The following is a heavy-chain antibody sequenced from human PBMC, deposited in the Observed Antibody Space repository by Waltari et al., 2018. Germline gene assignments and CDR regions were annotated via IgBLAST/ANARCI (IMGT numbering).Heavy chain of an antibody. CDR2: INDSGRT. V-gene: IGHV4-34*02. J-gene: IGHJ6*03. CDR1: GGSLSGYH. CDR3: ARVFGYYYYYMDV. Sequence: QVQLQQWGAGLLKPSETLSHTCDVPGGSLSGYHWTWIRQPPGKGLEWIGEINDSGRTTYNPSLESRVTVSIDTANNQFSLRVRSVTAADTAVYYCARVFGYYYYYMDVWGKGTTVTISS. D-gene: IGHD3-3*01.